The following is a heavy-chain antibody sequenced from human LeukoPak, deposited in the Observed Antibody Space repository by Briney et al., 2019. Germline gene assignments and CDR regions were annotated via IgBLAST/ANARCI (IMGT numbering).Heavy chain of an antibody. Sequence: GESLKISCKSSGYSFTSYWIGWVRQMPGKGPEWMGIIYPGDSDTRYSPSFQGQVTILADKSISTAYLQWSSLKASDTAMYYCARRIAAAVDYWGQEPWSPSPQ. D-gene: IGHD6-13*01. CDR1: GYSFTSYW. V-gene: IGHV5-51*01. CDR2: IYPGDSDT. J-gene: IGHJ4*01. CDR3: ARRIAAAVDY.